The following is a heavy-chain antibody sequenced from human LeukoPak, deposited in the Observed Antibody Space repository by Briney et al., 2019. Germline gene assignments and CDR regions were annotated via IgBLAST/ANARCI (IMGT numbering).Heavy chain of an antibody. CDR2: INSDGTNT. J-gene: IGHJ4*02. Sequence: GGSLRLSCAASGVTFSGYWMQWVRQAPGEGLVWVSRINSDGTNTGYADSVKGRFTTSRDDAKDSVYLQMENLRVEDTAIYYCARNFDSWGQGTLVTVSS. CDR1: GVTFSGYW. V-gene: IGHV3-74*01. CDR3: ARNFDS.